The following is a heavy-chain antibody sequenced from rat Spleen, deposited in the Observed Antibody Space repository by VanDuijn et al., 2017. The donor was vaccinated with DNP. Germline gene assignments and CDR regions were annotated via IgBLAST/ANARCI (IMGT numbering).Heavy chain of an antibody. D-gene: IGHD1-2*01. CDR2: MSSGGST. Sequence: QVQLKESGPGLVQPSQTLSLTCTVSGFSLTSYTVSWVRQPPGKGLEWIASMSSGGSTYYNSGLKSRLRISRDTSKSQVFLKMNSLQTEDTAMYFCARFPPGYSSYRDWYLDFWGPGTMVTVSS. J-gene: IGHJ1*01. CDR1: GFSLTSYT. CDR3: ARFPPGYSSYRDWYLDF. V-gene: IGHV2-6*01.